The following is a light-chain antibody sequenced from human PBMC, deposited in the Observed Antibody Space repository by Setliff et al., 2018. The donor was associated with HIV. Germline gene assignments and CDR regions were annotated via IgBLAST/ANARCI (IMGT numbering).Light chain of an antibody. CDR2: EVT. Sequence: QSALTQPASVSGSPGQSITISCTGASSGVGGYNLVSWYQQHPGQVPKLIIYEVTKRPSGVSHRFSGSKSGNTASLTISGLQAEDEADYFCCSYAGPSTLEVVFGGGTK. CDR3: CSYAGPSTLEVV. CDR1: SSGVGGYNL. V-gene: IGLV2-23*02. J-gene: IGLJ2*01.